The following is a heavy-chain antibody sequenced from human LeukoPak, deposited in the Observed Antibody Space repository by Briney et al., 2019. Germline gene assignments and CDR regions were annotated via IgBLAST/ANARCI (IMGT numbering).Heavy chain of an antibody. CDR2: IYSGGST. V-gene: IGHV3-53*01. CDR1: GFTVSSNY. J-gene: IGHJ4*02. CDR3: AKRDRPCSGDCSAPYYFDY. D-gene: IGHD2-21*02. Sequence: GGSLRLSCAASGFTVSSNYMSWVRQAPGKGLEWVSVIYSGGSTYYADSVKGRFTISRDNSQNALYLQMSSLRAEDTAVYYCAKRDRPCSGDCSAPYYFDYWGQGTLVTVSS.